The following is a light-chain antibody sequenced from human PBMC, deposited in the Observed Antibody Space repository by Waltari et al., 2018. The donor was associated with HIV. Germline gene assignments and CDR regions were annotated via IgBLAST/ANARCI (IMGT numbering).Light chain of an antibody. CDR3: QEYNKWPPVT. CDR1: RTVSTD. J-gene: IGKJ3*01. V-gene: IGKV3-15*01. CDR2: SAS. Sequence: EIILTPSPATLSVSPGESATLSCRASRTVSTDLAWDQQRPGQAPRLLIYSASTRAADVPARFSASGYGTEFTLTISSRQYEDFALYDCQEYNKWPPVTFGPGTRVDI.